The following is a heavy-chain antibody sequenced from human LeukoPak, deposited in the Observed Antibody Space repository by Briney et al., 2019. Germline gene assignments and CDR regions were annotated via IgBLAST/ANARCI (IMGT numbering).Heavy chain of an antibody. CDR2: IYSDGST. Sequence: GGSLRLSCAASGFSVSSNYISWVRQAPGKGLEGVSVIYSDGSTKYADSVKARFTISRDNSKNTVYLQMNSLRVEDTAVYYCARATLDNWGQGTLVTVSS. J-gene: IGHJ4*02. V-gene: IGHV3-53*01. CDR1: GFSVSSNY. CDR3: ARATLDN.